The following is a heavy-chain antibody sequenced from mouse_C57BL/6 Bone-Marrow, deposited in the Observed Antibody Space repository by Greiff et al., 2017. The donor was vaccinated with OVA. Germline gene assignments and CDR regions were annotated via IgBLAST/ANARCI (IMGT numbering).Heavy chain of an antibody. CDR3: ARGYSNFDY. Sequence: QVHVKQPGAELVKPGASVKLSCKASGYTFTSYWMHWVKQRPGQGLEWIGMIHPNSGSTNYNEKFKSKATLTVDKSSSTAYMQLSSLTSEDSAVYYCARGYSNFDYWGQGTTLTVSS. D-gene: IGHD2-5*01. CDR2: IHPNSGST. V-gene: IGHV1-64*01. J-gene: IGHJ2*01. CDR1: GYTFTSYW.